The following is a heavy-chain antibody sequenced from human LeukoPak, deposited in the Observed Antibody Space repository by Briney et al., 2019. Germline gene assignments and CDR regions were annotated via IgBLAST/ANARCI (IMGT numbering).Heavy chain of an antibody. D-gene: IGHD3-3*01. J-gene: IGHJ4*02. CDR1: GGSISSYY. Sequence: SETLSLTCTVSGGSISSYYWSWIRQPPGKGLEWIGYIYYSGSTYYNPSLKSRVTISVDTSKNQFSLKLSSVTAADTAVYYCARGTTIFGVALDYWGQGTLVTVSS. V-gene: IGHV4-30-4*08. CDR3: ARGTTIFGVALDY. CDR2: IYYSGST.